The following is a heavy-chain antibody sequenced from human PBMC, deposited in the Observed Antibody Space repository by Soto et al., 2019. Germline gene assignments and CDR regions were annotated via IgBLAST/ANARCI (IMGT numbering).Heavy chain of an antibody. CDR3: AVRKTGSYFDY. D-gene: IGHD1-26*01. V-gene: IGHV3-23*01. CDR2: IGASGDGT. Sequence: EVQLLESGGGLVQPGGSLGLSCAASGFTFSNYAMSWVRQAPGKGLEWVSGIGASGDGTYYADSVKGRFIISRDNSKNTLHLQTNSLRAEDTAVYYCAVRKTGSYFDYWGQGTLVTVSS. CDR1: GFTFSNYA. J-gene: IGHJ4*02.